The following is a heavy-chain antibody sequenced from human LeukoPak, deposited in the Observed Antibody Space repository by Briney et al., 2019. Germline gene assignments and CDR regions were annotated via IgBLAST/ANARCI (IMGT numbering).Heavy chain of an antibody. CDR1: GFTFRSYG. Sequence: GGSLRLSCAASGFTFRSYGMHWVRQAPGKGLEWVTFIRYDGSKKYYADSVKGRFTISRDNPKNTLYLQMNSLRAEDTAVYYCASEGVAAAGTPYFDYWGQGTLVTVSS. V-gene: IGHV3-30*02. D-gene: IGHD6-13*01. CDR3: ASEGVAAAGTPYFDY. J-gene: IGHJ4*02. CDR2: IRYDGSKK.